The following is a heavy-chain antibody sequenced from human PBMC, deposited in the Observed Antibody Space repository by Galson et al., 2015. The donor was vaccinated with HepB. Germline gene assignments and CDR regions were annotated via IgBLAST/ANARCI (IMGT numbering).Heavy chain of an antibody. CDR1: GFTFRSYS. Sequence: SLRLSCAASGFTFRSYSMNWVRQVPGKGLEWVSYISGSSFTIYYADSVKGRFTISRDNAKNSLFLQMNSLRAEDTAVYYCTRDGYVEKATPFDYWGQGTLVTVSS. CDR3: TRDGYVEKATPFDY. CDR2: ISGSSFTI. D-gene: IGHD5-24*01. V-gene: IGHV3-48*01. J-gene: IGHJ4*02.